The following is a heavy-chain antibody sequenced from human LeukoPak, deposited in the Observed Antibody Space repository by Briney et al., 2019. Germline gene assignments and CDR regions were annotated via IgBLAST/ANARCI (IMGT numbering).Heavy chain of an antibody. CDR2: IYYSGST. CDR3: ARHAGRYANWFDP. CDR1: GGSISSSSYY. D-gene: IGHD2-15*01. Sequence: SETLSLTCTVSGGSISSSSYYWGWIRQPPGKGLEWIGSIYYSGSTYYNPSLKSRVTISVDTSKNQFSLKLSSVTAADTAVYYCARHAGRYANWFDPWGQGTLVTVSS. J-gene: IGHJ5*02. V-gene: IGHV4-39*01.